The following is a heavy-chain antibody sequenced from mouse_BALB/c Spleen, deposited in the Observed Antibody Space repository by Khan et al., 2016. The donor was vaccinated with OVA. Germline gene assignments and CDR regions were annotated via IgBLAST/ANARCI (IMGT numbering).Heavy chain of an antibody. CDR3: TRPSYYGNPWFTY. Sequence: EVELVESGGGLVKPGGSLKLSCEVSGFAFNSYDMSWVRQTPEKRLEWVATISSTGTYNYYPDSVKGRITIYKDTARKTLYLQMSSLRSEDTALCYCTRPSYYGNPWFTYWGQGTLVTVSA. V-gene: IGHV5-9*02. J-gene: IGHJ3*01. CDR1: GFAFNSYD. CDR2: ISSTGTYN. D-gene: IGHD2-10*01.